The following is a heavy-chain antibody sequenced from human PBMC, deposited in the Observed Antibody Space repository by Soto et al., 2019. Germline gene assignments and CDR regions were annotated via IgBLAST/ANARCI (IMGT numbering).Heavy chain of an antibody. CDR3: AKAAYYYGSGSYFPFDY. CDR2: MNPNSGYT. D-gene: IGHD3-10*01. CDR1: GYTFTSYD. V-gene: IGHV1-8*01. J-gene: IGHJ4*02. Sequence: QVQLVQSGAEVKKPGASVKVSCKASGYTFTSYDIHWVRQATGQGLEWMGWMNPNSGYTDYAQKFQGRVTMTRNTSISTAYMELSSLRSEDTAVYYCAKAAYYYGSGSYFPFDYWGQGTLVTVSS.